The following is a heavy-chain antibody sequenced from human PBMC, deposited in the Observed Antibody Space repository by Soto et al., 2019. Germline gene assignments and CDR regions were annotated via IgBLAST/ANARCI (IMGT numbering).Heavy chain of an antibody. D-gene: IGHD2-21*02. V-gene: IGHV3-64*01. J-gene: IGHJ4*02. CDR2: ISSNGGRT. CDR1: AFTFSSCA. Sequence: EVQLVESGGGLVQPGGSLRLSCAASAFTFSSCAMHWVRQAPGKGLEYVSGISSNGGRTYYANSVKGRFTISRDNSKNTLYLQVGSLRPEDMAVYYCARSGLPFDYWGQGTLVTVSS. CDR3: ARSGLPFDY.